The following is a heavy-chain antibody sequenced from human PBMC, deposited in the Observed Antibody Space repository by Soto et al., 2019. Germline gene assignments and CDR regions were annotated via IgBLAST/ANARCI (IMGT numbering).Heavy chain of an antibody. J-gene: IGHJ4*02. CDR3: ARTSLPRGVRESTPLDS. Sequence: VQLVESGGGVVQPGGSLRLSCEASGFAFRTYAMHWVRQAPGTGLEWVAVISFDATNKYYADSVKGRFTISRDNSINTLYLQLVSLKPEDTAIYFCARTSLPRGVRESTPLDSWGQGTLVTVSP. CDR2: ISFDATNK. D-gene: IGHD3-10*01. V-gene: IGHV3-30-3*01. CDR1: GFAFRTYA.